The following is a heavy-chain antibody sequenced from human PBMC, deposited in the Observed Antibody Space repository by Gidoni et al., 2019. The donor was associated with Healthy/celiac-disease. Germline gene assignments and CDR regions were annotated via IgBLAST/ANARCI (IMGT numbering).Heavy chain of an antibody. J-gene: IGHJ4*02. Sequence: QVQLQQWGAGLLKPSETLSLTCAVYGGSFSGYYWSWIRQPPGKELEWIGEINHSGSTNYNPSLKSRVTISVDTSKNQFSLKLSSVTAADTAVYYCERALYYDSSGYPYWGQGTLVTVSS. D-gene: IGHD3-22*01. CDR3: ERALYYDSSGYPY. CDR1: GGSFSGYY. CDR2: INHSGST. V-gene: IGHV4-34*01.